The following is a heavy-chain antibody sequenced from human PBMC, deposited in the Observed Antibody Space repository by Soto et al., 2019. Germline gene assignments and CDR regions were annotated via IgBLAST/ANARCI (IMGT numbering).Heavy chain of an antibody. D-gene: IGHD2-15*01. CDR2: TYYRSKWYN. J-gene: IGHJ4*02. Sequence: TLSLTCAISGDSVSSNSAAWNWIRQSPSRGLEWLGRTYYRSKWYNDYAVSVKSRITINPDTSKNQFSLQLNSVTPEDTAVYYCARDGYCSGGSCYSVPVFDYWGQGTLVTVSS. V-gene: IGHV6-1*01. CDR1: GDSVSSNSAA. CDR3: ARDGYCSGGSCYSVPVFDY.